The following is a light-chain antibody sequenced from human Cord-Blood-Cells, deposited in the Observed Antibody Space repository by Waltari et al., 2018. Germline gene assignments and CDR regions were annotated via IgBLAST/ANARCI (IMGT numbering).Light chain of an antibody. CDR1: ALPKQY. CDR2: KDS. J-gene: IGLJ2*01. Sequence: SYELTQPPSVSVSHGQTARNTCSGDALPKQYAYWYQQKPGQAPLLVIYKDSERPSGIPERFSGSSSGTTVTLTISGVQAEDEADYYCQSADSSGTYVVFGGGTKLTVL. CDR3: QSADSSGTYVV. V-gene: IGLV3-25*03.